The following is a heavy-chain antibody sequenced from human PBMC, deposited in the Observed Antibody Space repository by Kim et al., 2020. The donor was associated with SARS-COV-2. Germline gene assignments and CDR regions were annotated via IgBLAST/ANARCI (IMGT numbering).Heavy chain of an antibody. Sequence: SVKVSCKASGGTFSSYAISWVRQAPGQVLEWMGRIIPILGIANYAQKFQGRVTITADKSTSTAYMELSSLRSEDTAVYYCARGTSLTGTNWFDPWGQGT. J-gene: IGHJ5*02. CDR1: GGTFSSYA. CDR3: ARGTSLTGTNWFDP. D-gene: IGHD1-20*01. CDR2: IIPILGIA. V-gene: IGHV1-69*04.